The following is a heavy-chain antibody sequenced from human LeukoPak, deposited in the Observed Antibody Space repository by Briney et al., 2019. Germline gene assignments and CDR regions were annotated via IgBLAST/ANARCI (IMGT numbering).Heavy chain of an antibody. CDR3: AKEVGATFDY. V-gene: IGHV3-23*01. D-gene: IGHD1-26*01. CDR2: ISGSGVST. J-gene: IGHJ4*02. CDR1: GFTFSSYA. Sequence: GGSLRLSCAVSGFTFSSYAMSRVRQAPGKGLEWVSGISGSGVSTYYADSVKGRFTISRDNSKNTLYLQMNSLRAEDTAVYYCAKEVGATFDYWGQGTLVTVSS.